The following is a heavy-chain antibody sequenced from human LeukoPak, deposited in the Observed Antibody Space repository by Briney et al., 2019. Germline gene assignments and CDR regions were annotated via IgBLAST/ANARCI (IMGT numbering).Heavy chain of an antibody. CDR3: ARVDQPSSNYGMDV. V-gene: IGHV3-21*01. CDR1: GFTFSSYS. Sequence: GGSLRLSCAASGFTFSSYSMNWVRQAPGKGLEWVSSISSSSSYIYYADSVKGRFTISRDNAKNSLYLQMNSLRAEDTAVYYCARVDQPSSNYGMDVWGQGTTVTVSS. D-gene: IGHD2-2*01. CDR2: ISSSSSYI. J-gene: IGHJ6*02.